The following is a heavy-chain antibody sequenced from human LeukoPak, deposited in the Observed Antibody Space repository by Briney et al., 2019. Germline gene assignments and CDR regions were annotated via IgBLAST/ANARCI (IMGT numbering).Heavy chain of an antibody. CDR3: ARDQSGYRTYYFDY. J-gene: IGHJ4*02. D-gene: IGHD3-22*01. CDR2: ISSSSSTI. V-gene: IGHV3-48*01. CDR1: GFTFSSYS. Sequence: PGGSLRLSCAASGFTFSSYSMNWVRQAPGKGLEWASYISSSSSTIYYADSVKGRFTISRDNAKNSLYLQMNSLRAEDTAVYYCARDQSGYRTYYFDYWGQGTLVTVSS.